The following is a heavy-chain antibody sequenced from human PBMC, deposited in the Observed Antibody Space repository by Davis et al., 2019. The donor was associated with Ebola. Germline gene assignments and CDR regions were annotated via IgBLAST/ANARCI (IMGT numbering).Heavy chain of an antibody. CDR2: INHSGST. CDR3: ARVNIVLVVYRYRPGFYGMDV. J-gene: IGHJ6*02. V-gene: IGHV4-34*01. CDR1: GGSFSGYY. Sequence: MPGGSLRLSCAVYGGSFSGYYWSWIRQPPGKGLEWIGEINHSGSTNYNPSLKSRVTISVDTSKNQFSLKLSSVTAADTAVYYCARVNIVLVVYRYRPGFYGMDVWGQGTTVTVSS. D-gene: IGHD2-8*02.